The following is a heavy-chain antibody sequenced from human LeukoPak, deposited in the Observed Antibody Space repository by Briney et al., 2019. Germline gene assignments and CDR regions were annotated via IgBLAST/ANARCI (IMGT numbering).Heavy chain of an antibody. CDR3: AKLNFFDILTGYNAYFDY. J-gene: IGHJ4*02. CDR1: GFDFTKYA. CDR2: ITGSGGST. Sequence: GGSLRLSCAASGFDFTKYAMNWVRQAPGKGLEWVSSITGSGGSTYYAGSVKGRFTTSRDNSQNTLYLQMNSLRAEDTAIYYCAKLNFFDILTGYNAYFDYWGQGALVTVSS. V-gene: IGHV3-23*01. D-gene: IGHD3-9*01.